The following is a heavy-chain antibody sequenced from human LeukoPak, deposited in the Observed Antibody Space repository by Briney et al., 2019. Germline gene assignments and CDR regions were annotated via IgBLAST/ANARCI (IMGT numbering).Heavy chain of an antibody. D-gene: IGHD2-15*01. CDR1: GFTFSSYS. CDR2: ISSSSSYI. Sequence: GGSLRLSCAASGFTFSSYSMNWVRQAPEKGLEWVSSISSSSSYIYYADSVKGRFTISRDNAKNSLYLQMNSLRAEDTAVYYCARDSYCSGGSCPFDYWGQGTLVTVSS. V-gene: IGHV3-21*01. J-gene: IGHJ4*02. CDR3: ARDSYCSGGSCPFDY.